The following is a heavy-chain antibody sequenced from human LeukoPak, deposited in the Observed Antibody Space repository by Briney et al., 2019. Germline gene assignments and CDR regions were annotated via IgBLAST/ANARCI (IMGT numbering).Heavy chain of an antibody. CDR1: GGSFSGYY. J-gene: IGHJ4*02. CDR3: ARGLAAAGPYFDY. CDR2: INHSGST. Sequence: PSETLSLTCAVYGGSFSGYYWSWIRQPPGKGLEWIGEINHSGSTNYNPSLKSRVTISVDTSKNQFSLKLSSVTAADTAVYYCARGLAAAGPYFDYWGQGTLVTVSS. D-gene: IGHD6-13*01. V-gene: IGHV4-34*01.